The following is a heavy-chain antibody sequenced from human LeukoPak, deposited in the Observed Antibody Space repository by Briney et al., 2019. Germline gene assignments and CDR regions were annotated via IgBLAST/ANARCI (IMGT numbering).Heavy chain of an antibody. CDR3: ARDKVGDTELDAFDI. J-gene: IGHJ3*02. D-gene: IGHD1-26*01. V-gene: IGHV4-39*07. CDR1: GASISSSSYY. CDR2: FYYGGNT. Sequence: SETLSLTCTVSGASISSSSYYWGWVRQPPGKGLEWIGTFYYGGNTYYNPSLKSRVTVSVDTSKNQFSLKLSSVTAADTAVYYCARDKVGDTELDAFDIWGQGTMVTVSS.